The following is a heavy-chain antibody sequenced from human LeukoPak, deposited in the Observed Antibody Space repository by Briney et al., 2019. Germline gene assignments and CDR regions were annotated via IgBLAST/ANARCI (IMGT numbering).Heavy chain of an antibody. D-gene: IGHD2-2*01. CDR3: ARDPHYCSSTSCPSERFDP. CDR1: GFTFSSYA. Sequence: GGSLRLSCAASGFTFSSYAMSWVRQAPGKGLEWVSAISGSGGSTYYADSVKGRFTISRDNAKNSLYLQMNSLRAEDTAVYYCARDPHYCSSTSCPSERFDPWGQGTLVTVSS. J-gene: IGHJ5*02. CDR2: ISGSGGST. V-gene: IGHV3-23*01.